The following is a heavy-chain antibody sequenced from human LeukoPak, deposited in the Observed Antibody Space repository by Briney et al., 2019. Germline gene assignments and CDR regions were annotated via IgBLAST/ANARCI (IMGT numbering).Heavy chain of an antibody. CDR1: GFTFSSYA. CDR2: ISGSGGST. V-gene: IGHV3-23*01. D-gene: IGHD6-13*01. Sequence: GGSLRLSCAASGFTFSSYAMSWVRQAPGKGLEWVSAISGSGGSTYYADSVKGRFTISRDNSKNTLYLQMNSLRAEDTAVYYCAREAAAGTPRYYYYYMDVWGKGTTVTISS. J-gene: IGHJ6*03. CDR3: AREAAAGTPRYYYYYMDV.